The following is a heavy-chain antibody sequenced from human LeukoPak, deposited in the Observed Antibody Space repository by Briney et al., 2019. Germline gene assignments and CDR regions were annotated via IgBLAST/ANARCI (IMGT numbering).Heavy chain of an antibody. D-gene: IGHD3-3*01. CDR2: IWYDGSNK. Sequence: GGSLRLSCAASGFTFSSYGMHWVRQAPGKGLEWVAAIWYDGSNKYYADSVKGRFTISRDNSKNTVYLQMNSLRAEDTAVYYCAKDRDFWSGYNFDYWGQGTLVTVSS. CDR1: GFTFSSYG. CDR3: AKDRDFWSGYNFDY. V-gene: IGHV3-33*06. J-gene: IGHJ4*02.